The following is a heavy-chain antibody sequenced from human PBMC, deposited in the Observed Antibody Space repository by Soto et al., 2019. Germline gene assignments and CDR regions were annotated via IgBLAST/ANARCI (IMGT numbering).Heavy chain of an antibody. CDR3: ASSTINREWFDP. D-gene: IGHD3-10*01. J-gene: IGHJ5*02. CDR1: GGTFSSYA. CDR2: IIPIFGTA. Sequence: QVQLVQSGAEVKKPGSSVKVSCKASGGTFSSYAINWVRQAPGQGLEWMGGIIPIFGTATYAQKFQGRVTITADESTSTAYMELRSLRSEDTAVYYCASSTINREWFDPWGQGTLVTVSS. V-gene: IGHV1-69*01.